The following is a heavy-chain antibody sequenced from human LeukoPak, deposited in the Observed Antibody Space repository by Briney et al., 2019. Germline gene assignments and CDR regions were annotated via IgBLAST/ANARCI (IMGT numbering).Heavy chain of an antibody. V-gene: IGHV4-34*01. D-gene: IGHD1-26*01. J-gene: IGHJ4*02. CDR3: ARDRTGG. Sequence: SQTLSLTCGVSGEPFSGYYWSWIRQPPGKGLEWIGEINHSGSTNYNPSLKSRVTISVDTSKNQFSLKLSSVTAADTAVYYCARDRTGGWGQGTLVTVSS. CDR2: INHSGST. CDR1: GEPFSGYY.